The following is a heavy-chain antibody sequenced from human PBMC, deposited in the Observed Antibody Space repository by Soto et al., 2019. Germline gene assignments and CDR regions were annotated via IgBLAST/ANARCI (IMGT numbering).Heavy chain of an antibody. CDR2: IYYSGST. CDR1: GGSMSSYY. J-gene: IGHJ5*02. D-gene: IGHD3-10*01. CDR3: ARYGSGSSVWFDP. V-gene: IGHV4-59*01. Sequence: QVQLQESGPGLVKPSETLSLTCTVSGGSMSSYYWSWIRQPPGKGLEWIGYIYYSGSTIYNPSLKSRVTISVDTSKHQFSLELSSVTAADTAVYYCARYGSGSSVWFDPWGQGTLVTVSS.